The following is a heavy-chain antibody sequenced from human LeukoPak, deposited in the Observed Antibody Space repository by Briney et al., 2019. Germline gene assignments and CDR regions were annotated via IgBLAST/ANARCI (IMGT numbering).Heavy chain of an antibody. V-gene: IGHV3-7*03. D-gene: IGHD6-19*01. CDR1: GFTFSSYW. CDR2: IKQGGSEK. Sequence: GGSLRLSCAASGFTFSSYWMSWVRQAPGKGLEWVANIKQGGSEKYYVDSVKGRFTISRDNAKNSLYLQMNSLRAEDTAVYYCASERGQWLARYYYGMDVWGQGTTVTVSS. J-gene: IGHJ6*02. CDR3: ASERGQWLARYYYGMDV.